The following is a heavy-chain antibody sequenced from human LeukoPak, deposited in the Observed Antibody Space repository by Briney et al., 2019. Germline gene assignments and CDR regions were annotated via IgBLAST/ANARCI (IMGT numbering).Heavy chain of an antibody. CDR2: ISGSGGST. V-gene: IGHV3-23*01. J-gene: IGHJ3*02. CDR1: GFAFSSYA. CDR3: VLYGDYESPDGFDI. Sequence: GRSLRLSCAASGFAFSSYAMHWVRQAPGKGLEWVSAISGSGGSTYYADSVKGRFTISRDNSKSTLYLQMNSLRAEDTAVYYCVLYGDYESPDGFDIWGQGTMVTVSS. D-gene: IGHD4-17*01.